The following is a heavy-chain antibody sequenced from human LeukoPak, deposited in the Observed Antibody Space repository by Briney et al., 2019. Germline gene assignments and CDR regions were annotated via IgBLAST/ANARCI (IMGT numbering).Heavy chain of an antibody. V-gene: IGHV3-23*01. CDR3: ARGRGGDSVPSRFDY. Sequence: PGGSLRLSCAASGFTFSSYAMSWVRQAPGKGLEWVSSISGSGGNTYYADSVEGRFTVSRDNSKNTLYLQMNNLRAEDTALYYCARGRGGDSVPSRFDYWGQGTLVTVSS. CDR1: GFTFSSYA. CDR2: ISGSGGNT. D-gene: IGHD2-21*02. J-gene: IGHJ4*02.